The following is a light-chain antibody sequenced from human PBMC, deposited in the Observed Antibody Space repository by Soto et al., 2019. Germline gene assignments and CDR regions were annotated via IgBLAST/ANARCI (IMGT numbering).Light chain of an antibody. J-gene: IGKJ3*01. CDR3: QKYNTAPFT. CDR1: DTISVY. Sequence: DIQMTHSPSSLSASVGDRVTITCRASDTISVYLAWYQHKPGKVPERLIYASSILQSGFPSRFSGSRSDTEFTLTISSLQPEDVGTYYCQKYNTAPFTFGPGTKVDIK. V-gene: IGKV1-27*01. CDR2: ASS.